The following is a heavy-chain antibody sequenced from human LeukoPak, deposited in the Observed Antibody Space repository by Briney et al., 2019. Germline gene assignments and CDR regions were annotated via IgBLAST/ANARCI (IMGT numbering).Heavy chain of an antibody. J-gene: IGHJ4*02. CDR2: IYPSGNT. D-gene: IGHD3-10*01. V-gene: IGHV4-61*02. CDR1: GESISSSRHY. Sequence: SETLSLTCSVSGESISSSRHYWSWIRQPAGKGLEWIGRIYPSGNTNYNPSLKSRATISLDTSKNQFSLNLKPVTAADTAMYYCARDGVVTMELDFWGQGTLVTVSS. CDR3: ARDGVVTMELDF.